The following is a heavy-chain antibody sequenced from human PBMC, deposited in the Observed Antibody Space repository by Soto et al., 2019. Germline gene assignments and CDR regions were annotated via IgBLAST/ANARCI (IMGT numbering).Heavy chain of an antibody. CDR2: VHHSWGS. V-gene: IGHV4-59*08. D-gene: IGHD3-10*01. J-gene: IGHJ6*02. Sequence: QVQLQESGPGLVKPSETMSLSCTVSGGSISSYYWSWFRQSPGKRMEWIGYVHHSWGSSYNPSLQSRTAISLHTSKSQFSLKGTSVTATDTAVYYCARQGFGPLHGLVDVWGQGTTVTVSS. CDR1: GGSISSYY. CDR3: ARQGFGPLHGLVDV.